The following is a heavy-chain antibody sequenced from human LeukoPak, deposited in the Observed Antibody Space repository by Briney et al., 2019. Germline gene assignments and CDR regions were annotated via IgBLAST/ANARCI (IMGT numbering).Heavy chain of an antibody. CDR2: IYYSGST. D-gene: IGHD2-2*01. CDR1: GGSISSGGYY. CDR3: ARSAQLLRGVDYYYYMDV. V-gene: IGHV4-31*03. J-gene: IGHJ6*03. Sequence: PSQTLSLTCTVSGGSISSGGYYWSWIRQHPGKGLEWIVYIYYSGSTYYNPSLKSRVTISVDKSKNQFSLTLSYVTAADTAVYYCARSAQLLRGVDYYYYMDVWGKGTTVTVSS.